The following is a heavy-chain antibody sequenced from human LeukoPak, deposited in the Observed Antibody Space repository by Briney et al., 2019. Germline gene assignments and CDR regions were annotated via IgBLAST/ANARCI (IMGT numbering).Heavy chain of an antibody. D-gene: IGHD3-22*01. CDR2: LFHSEIT. V-gene: IGHV4-38-2*01. CDR1: GYSISIGYY. CDR3: AIRLNTYYYDSSGYPYDAFDI. Sequence: PSETLSLTCAFSGYSISIGYYWGWIRQPPGKGLDWIGSLFHSEITYYNPSLKSRVTISVDTSKNQFSLKLSSVTAADTAVYYCAIRLNTYYYDSSGYPYDAFDIWGQGTMVTVSS. J-gene: IGHJ3*02.